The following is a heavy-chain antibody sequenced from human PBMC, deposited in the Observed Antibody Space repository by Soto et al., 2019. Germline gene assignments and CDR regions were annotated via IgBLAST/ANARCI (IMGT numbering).Heavy chain of an antibody. CDR3: AKDLSRDSSSNLLYYYYYYGMDV. CDR1: GFTFSSYG. Sequence: GGSLRLSCAASGFTFSSYGMHWVRQAPGKGLEWVAVISYDGSNKYYADSVKGRFTISRDNSKNTLYLQMNSLRAEDTAVYYCAKDLSRDSSSNLLYYYYYYGMDVWGQGTTVTVSS. D-gene: IGHD6-13*01. CDR2: ISYDGSNK. V-gene: IGHV3-30*18. J-gene: IGHJ6*02.